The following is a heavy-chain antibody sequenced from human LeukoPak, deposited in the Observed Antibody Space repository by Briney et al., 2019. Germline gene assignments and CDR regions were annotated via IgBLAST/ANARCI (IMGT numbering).Heavy chain of an antibody. D-gene: IGHD5-24*01. V-gene: IGHV3-23*01. J-gene: IGHJ4*02. CDR1: GITFSSYA. CDR3: AKDDRWLQFCC. CDR2: ISGSGGST. Sequence: GGSLRLSCEASGITFSSYAMSWVRQAPGKGLEWVSLISGSGGSTYYADSVKGRFTISRDNSRNTVYLQMNSLRAEDTAVYYCAKDDRWLQFCCWGQGTLVTVSA.